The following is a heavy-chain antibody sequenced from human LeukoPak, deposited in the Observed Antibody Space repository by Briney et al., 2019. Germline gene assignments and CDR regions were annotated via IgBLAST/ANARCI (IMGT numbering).Heavy chain of an antibody. Sequence: PSETLSLTCAVSGHSISSGYYWGWIRQPPGKGLEWIGSIYHSGSTYYNPSLKSRVTISVDTSKNQFSLNLSSVTAADTAVYYCARAASYGDYVSPPWDAFDIWGQGTMVTVSS. V-gene: IGHV4-38-2*01. D-gene: IGHD4-17*01. CDR3: ARAASYGDYVSPPWDAFDI. CDR2: IYHSGST. CDR1: GHSISSGYY. J-gene: IGHJ3*02.